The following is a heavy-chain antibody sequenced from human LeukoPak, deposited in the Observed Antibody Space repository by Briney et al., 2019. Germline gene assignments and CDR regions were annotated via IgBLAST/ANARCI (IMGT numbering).Heavy chain of an antibody. D-gene: IGHD4-11*01. Sequence: GGSLRLSCAASGFTFSSYGMYWVRQAPGKGLEWVAVISYDGSNKYYADSVKGRFTISRDNSKDTLYLQMNSLRAEDTAVYYCAKILPDTVTADYWGQGTLDTVSS. V-gene: IGHV3-30*18. CDR1: GFTFSSYG. J-gene: IGHJ4*02. CDR2: ISYDGSNK. CDR3: AKILPDTVTADY.